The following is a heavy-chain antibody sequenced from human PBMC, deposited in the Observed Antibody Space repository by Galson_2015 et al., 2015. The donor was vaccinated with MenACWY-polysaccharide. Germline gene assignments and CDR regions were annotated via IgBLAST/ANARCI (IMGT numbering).Heavy chain of an antibody. Sequence: SVKVSCKASGYSFRSYGINWVRQAPGQGLEWMGWISGSDGNRNYAQKLQGRVTMTTDTSTSTAYMELRSLRSDDTGVYFCARVDVYCSGGICRDYGMDVWGQGTTVTVSS. CDR2: ISGSDGNR. CDR1: GYSFRSYG. CDR3: ARVDVYCSGGICRDYGMDV. J-gene: IGHJ6*02. V-gene: IGHV1-18*01. D-gene: IGHD2-15*01.